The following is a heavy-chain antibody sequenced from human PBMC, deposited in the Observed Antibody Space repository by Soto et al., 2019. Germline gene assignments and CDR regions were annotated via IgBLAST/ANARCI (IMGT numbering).Heavy chain of an antibody. CDR1: GFTFSSYG. CDR2: ISYDGSNK. CDR3: AKDQTGTTNYYYYGMDV. D-gene: IGHD1-1*01. J-gene: IGHJ6*02. V-gene: IGHV3-30*18. Sequence: QVQLVESGGGVVQPGRSLRLSCAASGFTFSSYGMHWVRQAPGKGLAWVAVISYDGSNKYYADSVKGRFTISRDNSKNTLYLQMNSLRAEDTAVYYCAKDQTGTTNYYYYGMDVWGQGTTVTVSS.